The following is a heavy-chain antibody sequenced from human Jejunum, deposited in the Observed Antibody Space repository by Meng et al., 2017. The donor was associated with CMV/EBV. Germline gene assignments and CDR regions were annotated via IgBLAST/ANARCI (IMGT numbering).Heavy chain of an antibody. J-gene: IGHJ4*02. CDR2: ISEIRDAS. V-gene: IGHV3-23*01. CDR1: VFTFSNYA. Sequence: LVLSCEASVFTFSNYAMTWVRQAPGKGLEWVSTISEIRDASYYGDSVKGRFAISRDNSKNTLYLQMSSLRVEDTAVYYCAKARQCEDWGQGTLVTVSS. CDR3: AKARQCED.